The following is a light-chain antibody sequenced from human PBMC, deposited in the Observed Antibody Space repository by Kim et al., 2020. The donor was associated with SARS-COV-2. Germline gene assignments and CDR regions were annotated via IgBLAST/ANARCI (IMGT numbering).Light chain of an antibody. CDR3: GTWDSSLSGLV. Sequence: GQKVTISCSGSSSNIGNNYVSWYQQPPGTAPKLLIYDNNKRPSGIPDRFSGSKSGTSATLGITGLQTGDEADYYCGTWDSSLSGLVFGGGTQLTVL. J-gene: IGLJ3*02. V-gene: IGLV1-51*01. CDR1: SSNIGNNY. CDR2: DNN.